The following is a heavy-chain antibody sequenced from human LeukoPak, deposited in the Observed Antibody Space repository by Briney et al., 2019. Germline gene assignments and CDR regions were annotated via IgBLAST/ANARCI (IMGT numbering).Heavy chain of an antibody. CDR3: ARHPNFSGYPYYFDY. CDR1: GFTFSSYS. Sequence: GGSLRLSCAASGFTFSSYSMNWVRQAPGKGLEWVSSISSSSSYIYYADSVKGRFTISRDNAKNSLYLQMHSLRAEDTAVYYCARHPNFSGYPYYFDYWGQGTLVTVSS. J-gene: IGHJ4*02. CDR2: ISSSSSYI. D-gene: IGHD5-12*01. V-gene: IGHV3-21*01.